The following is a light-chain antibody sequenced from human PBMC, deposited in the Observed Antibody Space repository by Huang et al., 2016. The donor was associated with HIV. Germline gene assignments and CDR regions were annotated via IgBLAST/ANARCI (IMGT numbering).Light chain of an antibody. V-gene: IGKV3-15*01. CDR1: QSVSIN. CDR2: GAV. CDR3: QQYNKWPRNT. J-gene: IGKJ2*01. Sequence: EIVMTQSPVTLSVSPGERAALSCRASQSVSINLAWYQQKPGQAPRLLIYGAVNRATVIPARFNCSGSGTDFTLTISSLQSEDFAVYYCQQYNKWPRNTFGQGTKLEIK.